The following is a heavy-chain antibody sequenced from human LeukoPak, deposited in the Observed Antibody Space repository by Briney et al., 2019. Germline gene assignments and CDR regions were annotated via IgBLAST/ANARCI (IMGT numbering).Heavy chain of an antibody. V-gene: IGHV4-59*12. CDR2: ISYSGST. Sequence: SETLSLTCTVSGGSINNYCWSWIRQPPGKGLEWIGYISYSGSTNYNPSLQSRVTISVDTSKNQFSLKLSSVAAADTAVYYCARADTHHTYSSSWHFDSWGQGTLVTVSS. CDR3: ARADTHHTYSSSWHFDS. J-gene: IGHJ4*02. D-gene: IGHD6-13*01. CDR1: GGSINNYC.